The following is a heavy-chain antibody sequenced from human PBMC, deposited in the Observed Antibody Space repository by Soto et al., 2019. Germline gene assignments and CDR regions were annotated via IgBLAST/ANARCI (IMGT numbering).Heavy chain of an antibody. CDR2: IYWDGDR. CDR3: VHSRCGGDCLQSYSSHYYYGMDI. J-gene: IGHJ6*02. CDR1: GFSLSTGGMG. D-gene: IGHD2-21*02. Sequence: QITLKESGPTLVKPTQTLTLTCTFSGFSLSTGGMGVGWICQPPGKALEWLALIYWDGDRRYRPSLMSRLTIAKDTSKNQVVLTMTSMDPVDTATYYCVHSRCGGDCLQSYSSHYYYGMDIWGQGTTVTVSS. V-gene: IGHV2-5*02.